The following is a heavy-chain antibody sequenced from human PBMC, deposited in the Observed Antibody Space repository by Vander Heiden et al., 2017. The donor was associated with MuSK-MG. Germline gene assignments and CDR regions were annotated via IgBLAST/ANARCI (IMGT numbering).Heavy chain of an antibody. D-gene: IGHD3-10*01. CDR1: GGTFSSYA. CDR3: ASGNSVTMVRGDYYYYMDV. Sequence: QVQLVQSGAEVKKPGSSVKVSCKASGGTFSSYAISWVRQAPGQGLEWMGGIIPIFGTANYAQKFQGRVTITADESTSTAYMELSSLRSEDTAVYYCASGNSVTMVRGDYYYYMDVWGKGTTVTVSS. CDR2: IIPIFGTA. J-gene: IGHJ6*03. V-gene: IGHV1-69*01.